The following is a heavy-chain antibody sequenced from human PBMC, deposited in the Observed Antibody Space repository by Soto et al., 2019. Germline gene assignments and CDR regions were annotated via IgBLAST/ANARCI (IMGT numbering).Heavy chain of an antibody. V-gene: IGHV2-5*01. CDR2: VYWNDDK. CDR3: VHRRIIMTFGY. Sequence: QITLKESGPTLVNPTQTLTLTCTFSGFSLSTTGVGVGWIRQSPGKALEWLALVYWNDDKRYSPSLKSRFTITKDTSKNQVVLTLTDMDPVDTATYYCVHRRIIMTFGYWGQGALVTVSS. D-gene: IGHD3-10*01. CDR1: GFSLSTTGVG. J-gene: IGHJ4*02.